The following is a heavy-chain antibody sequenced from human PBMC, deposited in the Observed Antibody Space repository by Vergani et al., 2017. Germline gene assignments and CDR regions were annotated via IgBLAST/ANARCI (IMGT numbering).Heavy chain of an antibody. V-gene: IGHV3-23*01. CDR3: AKVCRSEVAGTFGAFDI. D-gene: IGHD6-19*01. J-gene: IGHJ3*02. Sequence: EVQLLESGGDLVQPGGSLTLSCAAWGFTFIMHAMSWVRQATGKGLEWVSTLSASDRHTHYADSVKGRFTISRDISKNTLFLHMNSRRPEDTAVYYCAKVCRSEVAGTFGAFDIWGQGTMVTVSS. CDR2: LSASDRHT. CDR1: GFTFIMHA.